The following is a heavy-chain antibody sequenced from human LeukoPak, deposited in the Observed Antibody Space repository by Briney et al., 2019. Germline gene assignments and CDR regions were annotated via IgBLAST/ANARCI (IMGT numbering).Heavy chain of an antibody. CDR2: ISRSSSYI. V-gene: IGHV3-21*01. CDR3: ARDRGVAATPFYYYYGMDV. D-gene: IGHD2-15*01. CDR1: GGSISSTHYF. Sequence: ETLSLTCTVSGGSISSTHYFWGWIRQPPGKGLEWVSSISRSSSYIYYAGSVKGRFTISRDNAKNSLYLQMNSLRAEDTAVYYCARDRGVAATPFYYYYGMDVWGQGTTVTVSS. J-gene: IGHJ6*02.